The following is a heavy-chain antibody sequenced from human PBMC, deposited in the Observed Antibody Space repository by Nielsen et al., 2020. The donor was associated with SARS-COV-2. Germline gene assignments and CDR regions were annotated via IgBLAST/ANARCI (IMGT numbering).Heavy chain of an antibody. CDR1: GFTFSSYA. CDR3: AKDPSYGIVGATSIVY. Sequence: GESLKISCAASGFTFSSYAMSWVRQAPGKGLEWVSAISGSGGSTYYADSVKGRFTISRDNSKNTLYLQMNSLRAEDTAVYYCAKDPSYGIVGATSIVYWGQGTLVTVSS. D-gene: IGHD1-26*01. CDR2: ISGSGGST. V-gene: IGHV3-23*01. J-gene: IGHJ4*02.